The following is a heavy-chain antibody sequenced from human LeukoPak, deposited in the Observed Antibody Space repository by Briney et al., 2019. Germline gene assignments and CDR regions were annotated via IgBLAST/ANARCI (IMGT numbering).Heavy chain of an antibody. D-gene: IGHD3-22*01. CDR2: INHSGST. J-gene: IGHJ4*02. V-gene: IGHV4-34*01. CDR3: AGGRHYYDSSGFYDY. Sequence: SETLSLTCAVYGGSFSGYYWSWIRQPPGKGLEWIGEINHSGSTNYNPSLKSRVTISVDTSKNQFSLKLSSVTAADTAVYYCAGGRHYYDSSGFYDYWGQGTLVTVSS. CDR1: GGSFSGYY.